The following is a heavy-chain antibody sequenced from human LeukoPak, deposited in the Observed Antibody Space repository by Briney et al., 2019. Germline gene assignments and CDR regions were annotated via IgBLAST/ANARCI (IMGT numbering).Heavy chain of an antibody. J-gene: IGHJ5*02. CDR3: ARGGNFNWFDP. CDR2: ISSSSSYI. Sequence: GGSLRLSCAASGFTFSSNSMNWVRQAPGKGLEWVSSISSSSSYIYYADSVKGRFTIFRDNAKNSLYLQMNSLRAEDTAVYYCARGGNFNWFDPWGQGTLVTVSS. V-gene: IGHV3-21*01. CDR1: GFTFSSNS. D-gene: IGHD5-24*01.